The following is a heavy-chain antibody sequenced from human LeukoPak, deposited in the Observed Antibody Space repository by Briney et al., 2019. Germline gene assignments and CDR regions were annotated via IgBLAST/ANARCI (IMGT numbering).Heavy chain of an antibody. D-gene: IGHD6-6*01. J-gene: IGHJ6*03. CDR3: ASVGRGIEARRAFPSYYMDV. CDR1: GYTFTSYD. CDR2: MNPNSGNT. V-gene: IGHV1-8*01. Sequence: ASVKVSCKASGYTFTSYDINWVRQATGQGLEWMGWMNPNSGNTGYAQKFQGRVTMTRNTSISTAYMELSSLRSEDTAVYYCASVGRGIEARRAFPSYYMDVWGKGTTVTVSS.